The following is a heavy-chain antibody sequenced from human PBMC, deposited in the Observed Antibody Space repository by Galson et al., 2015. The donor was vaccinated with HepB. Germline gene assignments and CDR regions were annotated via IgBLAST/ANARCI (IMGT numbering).Heavy chain of an antibody. Sequence: TLSLTCTVSGGSISSGGYYWSWIRQHPGKGLEWIGYIYYSGSTYYNPSLKSRVTISVDTSKNQFSLKLSSVTAADPAVYYCASLTTTDFWSTNAFDNWGQGTMVTVSS. CDR3: ASLTTTDFWSTNAFDN. V-gene: IGHV4-31*03. D-gene: IGHD3-3*01. CDR1: GGSISSGGYY. J-gene: IGHJ3*02. CDR2: IYYSGST.